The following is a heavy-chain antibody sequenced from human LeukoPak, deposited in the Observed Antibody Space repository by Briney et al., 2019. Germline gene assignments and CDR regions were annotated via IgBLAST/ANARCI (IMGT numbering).Heavy chain of an antibody. CDR3: ARADSYGVYFDY. V-gene: IGHV4-39*07. CDR1: GGSISSGSYY. Sequence: SETLSLTCTVSGGSISSGSYYWGWIRQPPGKGLEWIGSIYYSGSTYYNPSLKSRVTISVDTSKNQFSLKLSSVTAADTAVYYCARADSYGVYFDYWGQGTLVTVSS. D-gene: IGHD5-18*01. J-gene: IGHJ4*02. CDR2: IYYSGST.